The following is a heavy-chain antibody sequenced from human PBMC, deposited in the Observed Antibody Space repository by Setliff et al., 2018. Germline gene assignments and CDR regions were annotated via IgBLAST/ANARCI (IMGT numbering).Heavy chain of an antibody. V-gene: IGHV1-2*02. D-gene: IGHD6-19*01. J-gene: IGHJ3*02. CDR1: GYTFTGYY. Sequence: GASVKVSCKASGYTFTGYYMHWVRQAPGQGLEWMGWINPHSGGTNYAQKFQGRFTMTRDTSISTAYMELSRMRSDDTAVYYCARGREWLVRVDIWGQGTMVTVSS. CDR3: ARGREWLVRVDI. CDR2: INPHSGGT.